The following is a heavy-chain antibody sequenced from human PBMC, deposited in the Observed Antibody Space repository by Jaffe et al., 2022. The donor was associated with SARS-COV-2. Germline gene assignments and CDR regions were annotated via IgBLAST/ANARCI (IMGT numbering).Heavy chain of an antibody. V-gene: IGHV3-30*04. CDR1: GFTFSSYT. CDR2: ISYDASDK. D-gene: IGHD3-22*01. Sequence: QVQLVESGGGVVQPGRSLRLSCAASGFTFSSYTLHWVRQAPGKGLEWVAFISYDASDKYYADSVKGRFTISRDNSKRTLFLQMNSLRAEDTAVYYCARDARPLDSSGYYAYWGQGTLVTVSS. CDR3: ARDARPLDSSGYYAY. J-gene: IGHJ4*02.